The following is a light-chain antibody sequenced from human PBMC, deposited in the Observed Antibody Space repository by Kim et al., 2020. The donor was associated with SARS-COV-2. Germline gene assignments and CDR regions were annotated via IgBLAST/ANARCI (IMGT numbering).Light chain of an antibody. J-gene: IGKJ2*01. V-gene: IGKV3-20*01. Sequence: EIVLTQSPGTLSLSPGEGATLSCKASQSVGSNYLAWYQQKPGQAPRLLIYGASRRATGVADRFSGYRSGTEFTLSISRVEPDDFAVYYCQQYGNSPPMYPFGQPIKLQI. CDR1: QSVGSNY. CDR2: GAS. CDR3: QQYGNSPPMYP.